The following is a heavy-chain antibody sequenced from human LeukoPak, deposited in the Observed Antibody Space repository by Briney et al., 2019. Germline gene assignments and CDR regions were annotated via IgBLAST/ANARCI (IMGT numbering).Heavy chain of an antibody. CDR1: GGSISSSSYY. CDR2: IYYSGST. Sequence: SETLSLTCTVSGGSISSSSYYWGWIRQPPGKGLEWIGSIYYSGSTYYNPSLKSRVTISVDTSKNQFSLKLSSVTAADTAVYYCARGLPAAYYDFWSGYYMAGWFDPWGQGTLVTVSS. CDR3: ARGLPAAYYDFWSGYYMAGWFDP. D-gene: IGHD3-3*01. V-gene: IGHV4-39*07. J-gene: IGHJ5*02.